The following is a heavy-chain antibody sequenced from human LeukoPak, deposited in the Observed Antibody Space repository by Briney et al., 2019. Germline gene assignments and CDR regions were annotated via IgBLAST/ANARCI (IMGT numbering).Heavy chain of an antibody. CDR2: MNPNSGNT. J-gene: IGHJ4*02. Sequence: ASVKVSCKASGYTFTSYDINWVRQATGQGLEWMGWMNPNSGNTGYAQKFQGRVTMTRNTSISTAYMELSRLRSEDTAVYYCARGRSGMVRVASRTYYFDYWGQGTLVTVSS. D-gene: IGHD3-10*01. CDR3: ARGRSGMVRVASRTYYFDY. CDR1: GYTFTSYD. V-gene: IGHV1-8*01.